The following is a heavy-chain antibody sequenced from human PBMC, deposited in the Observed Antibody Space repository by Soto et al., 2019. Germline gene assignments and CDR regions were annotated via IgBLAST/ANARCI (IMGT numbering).Heavy chain of an antibody. D-gene: IGHD3-3*01. V-gene: IGHV3-66*01. CDR1: GFTVSNNY. CDR2: IYRGGST. J-gene: IGHJ4*02. Sequence: EVQLVNSGGGLVQPGGSLRLSCAASGFTVSNNYMSWVRQAPGKGLEWVSVIYRGGSTYYADSVKDRFTISRDNSENTRYLQMSSLRAEDTAVYYSGRARFGGLGAIFADYWGQGTLVTVSS. CDR3: GRARFGGLGAIFADY.